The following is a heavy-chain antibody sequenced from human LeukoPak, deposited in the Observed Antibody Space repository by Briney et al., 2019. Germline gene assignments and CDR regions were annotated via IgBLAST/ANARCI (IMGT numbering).Heavy chain of an antibody. CDR3: ASHGWHAWSFDL. Sequence: SETLSLTCVDYGGSFSGYSWSWIRRPPGKGLVWMGEINQRRNTNYNPSLKSRVTISIDTSKNQCSLKLCSVTAADTAVYYCASHGWHAWSFDLWGRGTLVTVSS. CDR1: GGSFSGYS. J-gene: IGHJ2*01. V-gene: IGHV4-34*01. D-gene: IGHD6-19*01. CDR2: INQRRNT.